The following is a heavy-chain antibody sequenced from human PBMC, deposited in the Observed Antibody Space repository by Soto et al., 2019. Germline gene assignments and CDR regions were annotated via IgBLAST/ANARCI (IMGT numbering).Heavy chain of an antibody. CDR2: ISWDGGST. CDR3: AKDIGREAAGPTTFDY. Sequence: GGSLRLSCAASGFTFDDYTMHWVRQAPGKGLEWVSLISWDGGSTYYADSVKGRFTISRDNSKNSLYLQMNSLRTEDTALYYCAKDIGREAAGPTTFDYWGQGTLVTVSS. V-gene: IGHV3-43*01. J-gene: IGHJ4*02. D-gene: IGHD6-13*01. CDR1: GFTFDDYT.